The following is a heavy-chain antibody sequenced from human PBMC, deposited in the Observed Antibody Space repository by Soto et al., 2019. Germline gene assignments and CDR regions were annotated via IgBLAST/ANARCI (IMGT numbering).Heavy chain of an antibody. D-gene: IGHD3-3*01. CDR1: GYPVTAYY. CDR2: INPATGAA. CDR3: ARGWGVGVAGSAAFDM. V-gene: IGHV1-2*02. J-gene: IGHJ3*02. Sequence: QLHLVQSGAVVKKPGASVTVSCSASGYPVTAYYMHWVRQAPGRGLEWMGGINPATGAAKYTQTFQGRVTMTRDTSTSTVFRELSGLTSEDTAVFYCARGWGVGVAGSAAFDMWGQGTLVTVSS.